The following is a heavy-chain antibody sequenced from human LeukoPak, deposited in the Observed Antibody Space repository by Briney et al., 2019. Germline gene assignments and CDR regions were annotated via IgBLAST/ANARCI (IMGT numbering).Heavy chain of an antibody. J-gene: IGHJ5*02. CDR3: ARHLDWFDP. CDR1: GGSISSSSYY. CDR2: IYYSGST. V-gene: IGHV4-39*01. Sequence: SETLSLTCTVSGGSISSSSYYWGWIRQPPGKGLEWIGSIYYSGSTYYNPSLKGRVTISVDTSKNQFSLKLSSVTAADTAVYYCARHLDWFDPWGQGTLVTVSS.